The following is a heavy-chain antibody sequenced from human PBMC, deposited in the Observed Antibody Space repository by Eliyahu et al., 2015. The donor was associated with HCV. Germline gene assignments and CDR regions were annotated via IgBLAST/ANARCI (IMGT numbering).Heavy chain of an antibody. V-gene: IGHV1-69*01. CDR1: GXTFSSCA. J-gene: IGHJ4*02. Sequence: QVQLVQSGAEXKKPGSSVKVSCKASGXTFSSCAISWVXQAPGQGLEWMGGIIPIFGTANYAQNFQGRVTITADDSTSTAYMELSSLRSEDTAVYYCARGYDSNTYYYVYWGQGTLVTVSS. CDR3: ARGYDSNTYYYVY. D-gene: IGHD3-22*01. CDR2: IIPIFGTA.